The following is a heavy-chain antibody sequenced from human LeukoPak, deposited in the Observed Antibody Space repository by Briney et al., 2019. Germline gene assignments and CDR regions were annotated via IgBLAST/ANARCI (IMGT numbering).Heavy chain of an antibody. CDR1: GFTFSSYA. CDR3: AKDWGYSYGYYFDY. Sequence: GGSLRLSCAASGFTFSSYAMSWVRQAPGKGLEWVSAISGSGGSTYYADSVKGRFTISRDNSKNTLYLQMNSLRAGDTAVYYCAKDWGYSYGYYFDYWGQGTLVTVSS. J-gene: IGHJ4*02. CDR2: ISGSGGST. D-gene: IGHD5-18*01. V-gene: IGHV3-23*01.